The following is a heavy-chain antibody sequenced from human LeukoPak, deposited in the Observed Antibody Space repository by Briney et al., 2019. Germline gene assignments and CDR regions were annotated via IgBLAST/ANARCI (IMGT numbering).Heavy chain of an antibody. CDR1: GFTFNSYA. CDR2: ISGSGGST. V-gene: IGHV3-23*01. Sequence: GGSLRLSCAASGFTFNSYAMSWVRQAPGKGLEWVSTISGSGGSTYYADSVKGRFTISRDNSKNTLYLQINSLRAEDTAVYYCAKRGILTAAIRPQDYWGQGTLVTVSS. D-gene: IGHD3-9*01. J-gene: IGHJ4*02. CDR3: AKRGILTAAIRPQDY.